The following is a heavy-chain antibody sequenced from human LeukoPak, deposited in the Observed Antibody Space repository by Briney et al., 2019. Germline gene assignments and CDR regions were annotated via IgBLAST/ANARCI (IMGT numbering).Heavy chain of an antibody. V-gene: IGHV4-31*03. CDR2: VNYIGST. D-gene: IGHD3-10*01. CDR3: ARRYYYNLGSFPFDF. J-gene: IGHJ4*02. CDR1: GDSINIHHHF. Sequence: SQTLSLTCTVSGDSINIHHHFWGWIRQHPGKGLEWIGYVNYIGSTFYNPSLKSRVTISLDTSKNQFYLNLSSVTAADTAAYYCARRYYYNLGSFPFDFWGQGTLVTVSS.